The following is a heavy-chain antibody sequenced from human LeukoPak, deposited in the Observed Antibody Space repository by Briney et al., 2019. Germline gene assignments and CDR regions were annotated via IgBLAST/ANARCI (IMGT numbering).Heavy chain of an antibody. V-gene: IGHV3-23*01. CDR1: GFTFSSYA. D-gene: IGHD3-3*01. J-gene: IGHJ4*02. CDR3: AKAVRFLEWLPYFDY. CDR2: ISGSGGST. Sequence: GGSLRLSCAASGFTFSSYAMNWVRQAPGKGLEWVSAISGSGGSTYYADSVKGRFTISRDNSKNTLYLQMNSLRAEDTAVYYCAKAVRFLEWLPYFDYWGQGTLVTVSS.